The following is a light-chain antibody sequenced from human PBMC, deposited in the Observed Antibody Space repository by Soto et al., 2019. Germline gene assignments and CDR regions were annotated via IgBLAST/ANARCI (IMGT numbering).Light chain of an antibody. J-gene: IGKJ4*01. CDR1: QYVGPN. Sequence: EVVMTQSPATMSVSPVSRATLSCRASQYVGPNVDWYQQKPGQAPRLLIYGASIRATGVPATFSGSGSGTEFTLSISSLQSEHLGVYYCQQDSSWPLTFGGGTKVDI. V-gene: IGKV3-15*01. CDR3: QQDSSWPLT. CDR2: GAS.